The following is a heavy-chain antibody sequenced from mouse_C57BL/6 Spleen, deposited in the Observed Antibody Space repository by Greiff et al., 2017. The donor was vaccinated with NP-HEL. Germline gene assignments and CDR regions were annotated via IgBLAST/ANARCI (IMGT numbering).Heavy chain of an antibody. J-gene: IGHJ4*01. Sequence: EVQGVESGGDLVKPGGSLKLSCAASGFTFSSYGMSWVRQTPDKRLEWVATISSGGSYTYYPDSVKGRFTISRDNAKNTLYLQMSSLKSEDTAMYYCARQAIYYGNYVYAMDYWGQRTSVTVSS. V-gene: IGHV5-6*01. CDR2: ISSGGSYT. CDR1: GFTFSSYG. CDR3: ARQAIYYGNYVYAMDY. D-gene: IGHD2-1*01.